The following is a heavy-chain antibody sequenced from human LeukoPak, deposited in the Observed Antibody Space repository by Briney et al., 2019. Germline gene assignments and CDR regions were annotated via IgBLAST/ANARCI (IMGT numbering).Heavy chain of an antibody. CDR1: GFTFSDYF. V-gene: IGHV3-11*01. CDR3: AKASWGMDV. Sequence: GGSLRLSCVASGFTFSDYFMTWIRHPPGKPLECVSYISTIDGIIYYADSVKDRFTISRDSAKSSLFLQMNNLRAEDTAVYYCAKASWGMDVWGQGSSVIVS. CDR2: ISTIDGII. J-gene: IGHJ6*02.